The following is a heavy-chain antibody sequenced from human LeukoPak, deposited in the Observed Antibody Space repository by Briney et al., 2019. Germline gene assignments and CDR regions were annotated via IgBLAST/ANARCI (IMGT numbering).Heavy chain of an antibody. CDR1: GFTFSSYG. V-gene: IGHV3-30*18. D-gene: IGHD1-26*01. CDR3: AKDRINSGSYALDYYYYGMDV. CDR2: ISYDGSNK. Sequence: PGRSLRLSCAASGFTFSSYGMHWVRQAPGKGLEWVAVISYDGSNKYYADSVKGRFTISRDNSENTLYLQMNSLRAEDTAVYYCAKDRINSGSYALDYYYYGMDVWGQGTTVTVSS. J-gene: IGHJ6*02.